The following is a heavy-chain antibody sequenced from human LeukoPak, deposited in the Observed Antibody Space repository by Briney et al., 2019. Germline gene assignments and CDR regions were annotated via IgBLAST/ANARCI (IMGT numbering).Heavy chain of an antibody. CDR3: ARHHPRYDALDI. CDR2: IYYSGST. J-gene: IGHJ3*02. V-gene: IGHV4-59*08. Sequence: SETLSLTCTVSGGSISDSYWSWIRQPPGKGLEWIGYIYYSGSTNYNPSLKSRVTISVDTSKNQFSLKLSSVTAADTAVYYCARHHPRYDALDIWGQGTMVTVSS. CDR1: GGSISDSY.